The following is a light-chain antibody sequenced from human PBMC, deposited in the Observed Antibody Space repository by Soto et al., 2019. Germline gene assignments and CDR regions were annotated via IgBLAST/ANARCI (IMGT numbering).Light chain of an antibody. Sequence: DMVMTQSPEARALSLVEGATINFRSSQSLVHTSNNKNYLGWYQQKPGQPPKLLIYWASYREFGVPDRFSGSGSGTDFTLTISSLQAEDVAVYYCLQYSHFPRTFGQGTKVDIK. V-gene: IGKV4-1*01. CDR2: WAS. CDR3: LQYSHFPRT. J-gene: IGKJ1*01. CDR1: QSLVHTSNNKNY.